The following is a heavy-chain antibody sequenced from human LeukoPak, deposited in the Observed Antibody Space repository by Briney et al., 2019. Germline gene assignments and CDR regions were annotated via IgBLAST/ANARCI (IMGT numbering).Heavy chain of an antibody. CDR3: ARGYCSTTSCYGAFDI. Sequence: EASVKVSCKASGYTFTSYGISWVRQAPGQGLEWMGWISAYNGNTNSAQKFQGRVTMTTDTPTTTPYMELRSLRSDDTAVYYCARGYCSTTSCYGAFDIWGQGTMVTVSS. J-gene: IGHJ3*02. CDR1: GYTFTSYG. D-gene: IGHD2-2*01. CDR2: ISAYNGNT. V-gene: IGHV1-18*01.